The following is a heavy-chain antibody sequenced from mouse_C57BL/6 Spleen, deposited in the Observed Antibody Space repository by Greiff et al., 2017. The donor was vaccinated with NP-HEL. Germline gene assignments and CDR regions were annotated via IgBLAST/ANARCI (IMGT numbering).Heavy chain of an antibody. D-gene: IGHD2-2*01. Sequence: QVQLQQSGAELARPGASVKMSCKASGYTFTSYTMHWVKQRPGQGLEWIGYINPSSGYTKYNQKFKDKATLTADKSSSTAYMQLSSLTSEDSAVYYCARSGYGYDGGPWFAYWGQGTLVTVSA. CDR3: ARSGYGYDGGPWFAY. J-gene: IGHJ3*01. V-gene: IGHV1-4*01. CDR1: GYTFTSYT. CDR2: INPSSGYT.